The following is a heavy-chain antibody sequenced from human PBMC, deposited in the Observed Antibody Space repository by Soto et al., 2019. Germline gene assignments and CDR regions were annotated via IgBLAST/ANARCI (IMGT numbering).Heavy chain of an antibody. CDR3: AQIQSGNYAC. Sequence: EVQLVESGGGLVKPGGSLRLSCAASGFTFSSYSMNWVRQAPGKGLEWVSSISSSSSYIDYADSVKGRFTISRDNAKNTLYLQMNSLRAEDTAVYYCAQIQSGNYACCGQETLVTVSS. CDR1: GFTFSSYS. V-gene: IGHV3-21*01. J-gene: IGHJ4*02. CDR2: ISSSSSYI. D-gene: IGHD4-4*01.